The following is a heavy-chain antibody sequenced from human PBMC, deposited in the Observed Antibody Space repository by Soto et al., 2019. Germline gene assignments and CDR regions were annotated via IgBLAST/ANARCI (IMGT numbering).Heavy chain of an antibody. D-gene: IGHD4-17*01. CDR1: GFTFSSYW. J-gene: IGHJ4*01. V-gene: IGHV3-7*03. CDR2: IKQDGSEK. Sequence: GGSLRLSCAASGFTFSSYWMSWVRQAPGKGLEWVANIKQDGSEKYYVDSVKGRFTISRDNAKNSLYLQMNSLRAEDTAVYYCARDDDYGDYDSPLATDYWGQGTLVTVSS. CDR3: ARDDDYGDYDSPLATDY.